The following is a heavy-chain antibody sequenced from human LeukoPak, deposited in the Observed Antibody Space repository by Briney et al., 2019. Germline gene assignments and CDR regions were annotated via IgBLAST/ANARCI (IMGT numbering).Heavy chain of an antibody. V-gene: IGHV3-48*03. Sequence: GGSLRLSCAASGFTFSSYEMNWVRQAPGKGLEWVSYISSSGSTIYYADSVKGRFTISRDNAKNSLYLQMNSLRAEDTAVYYCARDSSGHLHWFDPWGQGTLVTVSS. J-gene: IGHJ5*02. CDR2: ISSSGSTI. CDR3: ARDSSGHLHWFDP. CDR1: GFTFSSYE. D-gene: IGHD3-22*01.